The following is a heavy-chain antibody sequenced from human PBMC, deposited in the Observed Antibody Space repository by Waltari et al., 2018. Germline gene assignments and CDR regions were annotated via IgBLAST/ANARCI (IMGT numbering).Heavy chain of an antibody. CDR3: AKRAYSSSWFWFDP. D-gene: IGHD6-13*01. V-gene: IGHV3-23*01. CDR1: GVTFRIYV. Sequence: EVQLLESGGGLVKPGGSLRLSCEASGVTFRIYVMSWVGEAPGKGLEWVSAISDDGRGTYYTDSVKGRFTISRDNSKNALFLRMDSLRAEDTAVYYCAKRAYSSSWFWFDPWGQGTLVTVSS. J-gene: IGHJ5*02. CDR2: ISDDGRGT.